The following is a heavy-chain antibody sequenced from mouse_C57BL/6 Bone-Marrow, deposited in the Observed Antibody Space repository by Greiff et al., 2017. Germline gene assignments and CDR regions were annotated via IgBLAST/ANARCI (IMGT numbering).Heavy chain of an antibody. V-gene: IGHV1-69*01. CDR2: IDPSDSYT. CDR1: GYTFTSSW. Sequence: QVQLQQPGAELVMPGASVKLSCKASGYTFTSSWMHWVKQRPGQGLEWIGEIDPSDSYTNYNQKFKGKSTLTVDKSSSTAYMQLSSLTSEDSAVYYCARRGTPYYFDYWGQGTTLTVSS. J-gene: IGHJ2*01. D-gene: IGHD2-14*01. CDR3: ARRGTPYYFDY.